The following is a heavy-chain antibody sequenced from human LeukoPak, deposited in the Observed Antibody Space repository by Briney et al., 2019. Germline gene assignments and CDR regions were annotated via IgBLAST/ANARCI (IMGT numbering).Heavy chain of an antibody. CDR3: AKEDERGYSGYAIDY. Sequence: PGGSLRLSCAASGFTFDDYAMHWVRQAPGKGLEWVSGISWNSGSIGYADSVKGRFTISRDNAKNSLYLQMNSLRAEDTALYYCAKEDERGYSGYAIDYWGQGTLVTVSS. J-gene: IGHJ4*02. CDR1: GFTFDDYA. D-gene: IGHD5-12*01. CDR2: ISWNSGSI. V-gene: IGHV3-9*01.